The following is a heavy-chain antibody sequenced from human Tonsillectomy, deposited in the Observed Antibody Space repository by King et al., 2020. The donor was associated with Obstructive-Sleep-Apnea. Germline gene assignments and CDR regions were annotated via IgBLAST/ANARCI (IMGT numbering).Heavy chain of an antibody. D-gene: IGHD2/OR15-2a*01. Sequence: VQLVESGGGVVQPGRSLRLSCAASGFAFSFYTMYWVRQAPGKGLEWVALISYDGTENYYGDSVKGRFTISRHNYKGILYLQMNSLRAEDSAVYFFARDNFHANSLLYAMDVWGQGTTVTVSS. V-gene: IGHV3-30*04. CDR3: ARDNFHANSLLYAMDV. CDR1: GFAFSFYT. J-gene: IGHJ6*02. CDR2: ISYDGTEN.